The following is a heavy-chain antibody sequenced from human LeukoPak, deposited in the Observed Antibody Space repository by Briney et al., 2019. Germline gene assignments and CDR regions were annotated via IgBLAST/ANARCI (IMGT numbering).Heavy chain of an antibody. CDR2: INHSGST. V-gene: IGHV4-34*01. J-gene: IGHJ6*04. CDR3: ARGRGYCSSTSCYYYYYGMDV. CDR1: GGSFSGYY. D-gene: IGHD2-2*01. Sequence: SETLSLTCAVYGGSFSGYYWSWIRQPPGKGLEWIGEINHSGSTNYNPSLKSRVTLSVDTSKNQFSLKLSSVTAADTAVYYCARGRGYCSSTSCYYYYYGMDVWGKGTTVTVSS.